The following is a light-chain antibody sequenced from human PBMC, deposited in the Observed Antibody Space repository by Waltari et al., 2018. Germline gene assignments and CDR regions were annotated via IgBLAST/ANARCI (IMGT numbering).Light chain of an antibody. CDR1: RSDVGGYNF. J-gene: IGLJ1*01. CDR3: CSYAGSYTYV. V-gene: IGLV2-11*01. CDR2: DVT. Sequence: QSALTQPRSVSGSPRQALSISCPGTRSDVGGYNFVSWYQQHPGKAPKLMIYDVTKRPSGVPDRFSGSKSGNTASLTISGLQAEDEADYYCCSYAGSYTYVFGTGTKVTVL.